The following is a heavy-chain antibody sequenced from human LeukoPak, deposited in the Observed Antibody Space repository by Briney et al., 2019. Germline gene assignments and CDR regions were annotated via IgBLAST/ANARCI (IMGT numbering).Heavy chain of an antibody. D-gene: IGHD3-16*01. J-gene: IGHJ5*02. CDR2: TSAYNGNT. CDR1: GYTFTSYG. CDR3: ARDAPTDPFRFDP. V-gene: IGHV1-18*01. Sequence: ASAKVSCKASGYTFTSYGISWVRQAPGQGLEWMGWTSAYNGNTNYAQKLQGRVTMTTDTSTSTASMELRSLRSDATAVYYCARDAPTDPFRFDPWGQGTLVTVSS.